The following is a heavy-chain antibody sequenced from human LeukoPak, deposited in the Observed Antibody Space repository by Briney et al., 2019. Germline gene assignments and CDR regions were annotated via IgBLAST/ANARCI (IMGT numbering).Heavy chain of an antibody. Sequence: SGGSLRLSCAASGFTFSDYYMSWIRQAPGKGLERVSYISSSGSTIYYADSVKGRFTISRDNAKNSLYLQMNSLRAEDTAVYYCASGKLELRGYFDYWGQGTLVTVSS. V-gene: IGHV3-11*01. CDR3: ASGKLELRGYFDY. D-gene: IGHD1-7*01. J-gene: IGHJ4*02. CDR1: GFTFSDYY. CDR2: ISSSGSTI.